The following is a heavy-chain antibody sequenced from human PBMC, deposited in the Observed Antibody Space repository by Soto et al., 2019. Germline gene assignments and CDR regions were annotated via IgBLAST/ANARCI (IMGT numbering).Heavy chain of an antibody. CDR1: AGSISSCD. CDR3: ARRIPVSVYHYYYYCMAV. J-gene: IGHJ6*01. D-gene: IGHD1-20*01. V-gene: IGHV4-59*01. Sequence: SETLSLTWTVSAGSISSCDWILCRHPPGKGLEWIGYIYYSGSTNYNPSLKSRVTISVDTSKNQFSLKLSSVTAADTAVYYCARRIPVSVYHYYYYCMAVWGQGTTVPVSS. CDR2: IYYSGST.